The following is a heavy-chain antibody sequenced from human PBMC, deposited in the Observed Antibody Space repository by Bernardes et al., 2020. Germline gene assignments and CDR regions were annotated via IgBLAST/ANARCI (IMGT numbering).Heavy chain of an antibody. Sequence: ATTKAAWKASWYTFTSYDINWVREATGQVLEWMGWMNPNSGNTGYAQKFQGRVTMTRNTSISTAYMELSSLRSEDTAVYYCARGVSTFGGATDYWGQGTLVTVSS. CDR3: ARGVSTFGGATDY. D-gene: IGHD3-16*01. V-gene: IGHV1-8*01. CDR2: MNPNSGNT. CDR1: WYTFTSYD. J-gene: IGHJ4*02.